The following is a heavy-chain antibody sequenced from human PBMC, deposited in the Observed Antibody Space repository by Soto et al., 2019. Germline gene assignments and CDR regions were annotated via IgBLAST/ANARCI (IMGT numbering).Heavy chain of an antibody. D-gene: IGHD6-6*01. Sequence: GGSLRLSCAASGFTFSSYGMHWVRQAPGKGLEWVAVIWYDGSNKYYADSVKGRFTISRDNSKNTLYLQMNSLRAEDTAVYYCARDHIAARAFDIWGQGTMVTVSS. J-gene: IGHJ3*02. CDR1: GFTFSSYG. CDR3: ARDHIAARAFDI. V-gene: IGHV3-33*01. CDR2: IWYDGSNK.